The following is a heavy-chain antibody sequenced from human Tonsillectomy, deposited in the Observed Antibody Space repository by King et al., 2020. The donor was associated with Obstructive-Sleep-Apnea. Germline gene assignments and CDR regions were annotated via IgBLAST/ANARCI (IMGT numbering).Heavy chain of an antibody. CDR1: GGSISSGGYY. J-gene: IGHJ4*02. D-gene: IGHD5-12*01. CDR3: AVLKGEIVAASFDC. CDR2: IYYSGST. V-gene: IGHV4-31*03. Sequence: VQLQESGPGLVKPSQNLSLTCTVSGGSISSGGYYWSWIRQHPGKGLEWIGYIYYSGSTYYNPSLKSRVTISVDTSKTQFSLKLSSVTAADTAVYYCAVLKGEIVAASFDCWGQGTLVTVSS.